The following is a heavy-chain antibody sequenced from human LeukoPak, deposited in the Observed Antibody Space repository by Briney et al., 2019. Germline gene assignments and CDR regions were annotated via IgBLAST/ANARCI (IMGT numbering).Heavy chain of an antibody. CDR2: TNHSGST. V-gene: IGHV4-34*01. D-gene: IGHD3-10*01. Sequence: SETLSLTCAVYGGSFSGYYWSWIRQPPGKGLEWIGETNHSGSTNYNPSLKSRVTISVDTSKNQFSLKLSSVTAADTAVYYCATGSYYYFDYWGQGTLVTVSS. J-gene: IGHJ4*02. CDR1: GGSFSGYY. CDR3: ATGSYYYFDY.